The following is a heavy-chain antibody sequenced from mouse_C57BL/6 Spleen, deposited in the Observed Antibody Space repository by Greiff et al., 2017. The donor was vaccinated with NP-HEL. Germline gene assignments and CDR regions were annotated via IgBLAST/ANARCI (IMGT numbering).Heavy chain of an antibody. V-gene: IGHV1-69*01. CDR3: ARRDYYGNPFAY. CDR2: IDPSDSYT. J-gene: IGHJ3*01. D-gene: IGHD2-1*01. CDR1: GYTFTSYW. Sequence: VQLQQPGAELVMPGASVKLSCKASGYTFTSYWMHWVKQRPGQGLEWIGEIDPSDSYTNYNQTFKGKSTLTVDKSSSTAYMQRSSLTSEDSAVYYCARRDYYGNPFAYWGQGTLVTVSA.